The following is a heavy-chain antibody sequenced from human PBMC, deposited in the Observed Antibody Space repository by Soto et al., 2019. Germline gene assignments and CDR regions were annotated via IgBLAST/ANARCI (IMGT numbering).Heavy chain of an antibody. CDR1: GFTFSSYG. CDR2: IWYDGSNK. CDR3: ARGEQLAGFYYYGMDV. Sequence: PGGSLRLSCAASGFTFSSYGMHWVRQAPGKGLEWVAVIWYDGSNKYYADSVKGRFTISRDNSKNTLYLQMNSLRAEHTAVYYCARGEQLAGFYYYGMDVWGQGTTVTVSS. J-gene: IGHJ6*02. D-gene: IGHD6-6*01. V-gene: IGHV3-33*08.